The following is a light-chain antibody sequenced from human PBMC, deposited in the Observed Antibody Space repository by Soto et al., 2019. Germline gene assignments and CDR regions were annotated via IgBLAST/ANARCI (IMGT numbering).Light chain of an antibody. CDR2: GAS. CDR3: QQYDNWPLT. CDR1: QSVSSN. J-gene: IGKJ4*01. Sequence: DIVMTQSPATLPVSPGERATLSCMASQSVSSNLAWYQQKPGQAPRFLIYGASTRATGIPARFSGSGSGTEFTLTISSLQSEDFAVYYCQQYDNWPLTFGGGTKVDIK. V-gene: IGKV3-15*01.